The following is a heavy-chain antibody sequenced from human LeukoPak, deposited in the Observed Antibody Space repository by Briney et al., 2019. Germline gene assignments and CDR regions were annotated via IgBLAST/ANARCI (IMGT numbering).Heavy chain of an antibody. CDR3: ARGNGFIIDY. V-gene: IGHV3-7*01. CDR2: IKQDGSEK. D-gene: IGHD2-8*01. CDR1: GFTLCSNW. Sequence: PGGSLRLSCAASGFTLCSNWMNWVRQAPGKGVEWVAIIKQDGSEKYYVDSVKGRFTISRDNAKNSLYLQMNSLRAEDTAVYYCARGNGFIIDYWGQGTLVTVSS. J-gene: IGHJ4*02.